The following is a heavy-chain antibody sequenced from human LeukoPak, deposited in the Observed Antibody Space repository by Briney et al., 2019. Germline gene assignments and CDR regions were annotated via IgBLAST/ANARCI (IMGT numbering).Heavy chain of an antibody. CDR3: ARDSPYWPGHFDY. D-gene: IGHD2-15*01. J-gene: IGHJ4*02. V-gene: IGHV1-69*01. CDR2: IIPIFGTA. Sequence: GASVKVSCKASGGTFSSYAISWVRQAPGRGLGWMGGIIPIFGTANYAQKFQGRVTITADESTSTAYMELSSLRSEDTAVYYCARDSPYWPGHFDYWGQGTLVTVSS. CDR1: GGTFSSYA.